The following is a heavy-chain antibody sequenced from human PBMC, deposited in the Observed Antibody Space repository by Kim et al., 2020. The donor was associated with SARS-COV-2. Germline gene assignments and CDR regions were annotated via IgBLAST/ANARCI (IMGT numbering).Heavy chain of an antibody. CDR3: ASFVGDTAMDRRFDP. V-gene: IGHV1-69*13. Sequence: SVKVSCKASGGTFSSYAISWVRQAPGQGLEWMGGIIPIFGTANYAQKFQGRVTIPADESTSTAYMELSSLRSEDTAVCYCASFVGDTAMDRRFDPWGQGTLVTVSS. CDR1: GGTFSSYA. CDR2: IIPIFGTA. J-gene: IGHJ5*02. D-gene: IGHD5-18*01.